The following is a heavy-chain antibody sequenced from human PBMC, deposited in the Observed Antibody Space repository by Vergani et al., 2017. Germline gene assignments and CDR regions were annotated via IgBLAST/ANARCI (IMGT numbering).Heavy chain of an antibody. J-gene: IGHJ5*02. V-gene: IGHV6-1*01. CDR3: ARGYCSSTSCFNWFDP. CDR2: TYYRSKWYN. CDR1: GDSVSSNSAA. Sequence: QVQLQQSGPGLVKPSQTLLLTCAISGDSVSSNSAAWNWIRQSPSRGLEWLGRTYYRSKWYNDYAVSVKSRITINPDTSKNQFSLQLNSVTPEDTAVYYCARGYCSSTSCFNWFDPWGQGTLVTVSS. D-gene: IGHD2-2*01.